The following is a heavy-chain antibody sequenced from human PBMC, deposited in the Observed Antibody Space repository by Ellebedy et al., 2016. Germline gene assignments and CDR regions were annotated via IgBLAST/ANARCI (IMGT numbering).Heavy chain of an antibody. V-gene: IGHV1-2*02. CDR3: ARDGGFNTKNSFDI. CDR2: IYPNSGDT. Sequence: ASVKVSCXASGYTFTGYYIHWVRQAPGQGLEWMGWIYPNSGDTNYAQQFQGRVTMARDTSISTAYIELSRLRSDDTAVYYCARDGGFNTKNSFDIWGQGTMVTVSS. CDR1: GYTFTGYY. D-gene: IGHD5-24*01. J-gene: IGHJ3*02.